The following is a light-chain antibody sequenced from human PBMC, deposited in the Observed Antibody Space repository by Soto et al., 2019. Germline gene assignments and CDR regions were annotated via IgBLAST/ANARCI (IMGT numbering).Light chain of an antibody. CDR2: DTS. J-gene: IGKJ1*01. Sequence: EIVLTQSPGTLSLSPGERATLSCRASQRLSSRSLAWYQQKPGQAPRLLIYDTSNRATDIPDRFTGSGSGTDFTHTISRLEPEDVEGYYCQQYGSSGTFGQGTKVEIK. V-gene: IGKV3-20*01. CDR3: QQYGSSGT. CDR1: QRLSSRS.